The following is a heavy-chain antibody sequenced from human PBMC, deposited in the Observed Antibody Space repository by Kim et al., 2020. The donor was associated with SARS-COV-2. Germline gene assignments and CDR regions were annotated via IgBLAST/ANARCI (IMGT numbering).Heavy chain of an antibody. V-gene: IGHV3-23*01. D-gene: IGHD1-1*01. J-gene: IGHJ4*02. CDR3: AKGGTLQVLY. CDR1: GFTFTNYG. CDR2: VSANGGST. Sequence: GGSLRLSCAASGFTFTNYGMSWVRQAPGKGLEWVSFVSANGGSTNYADSVKGRFTISRDNSKNVLYLQMNGLRVEDTAVYYCAKGGTLQVLYWGQGALVTVSS.